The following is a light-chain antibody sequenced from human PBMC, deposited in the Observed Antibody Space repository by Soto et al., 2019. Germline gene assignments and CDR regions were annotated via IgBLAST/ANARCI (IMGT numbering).Light chain of an antibody. CDR1: SSDVGGYNY. CDR3: SSYTSSSTLEVV. CDR2: DVS. Sequence: QSALTQPASVSGSPGQSITISCTRTSSDVGGYNYVSWYQQHPGKAPKLMIYDVSNRPSGVSNRISGSKSGNTASLSITALQAEDAADYYCSSYTSSSTLEVVFGGGTKVTVL. V-gene: IGLV2-14*01. J-gene: IGLJ2*01.